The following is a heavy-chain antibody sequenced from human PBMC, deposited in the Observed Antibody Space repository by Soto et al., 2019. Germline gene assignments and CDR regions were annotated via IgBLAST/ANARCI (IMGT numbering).Heavy chain of an antibody. CDR3: ARGWDTRITGTTTWFDP. CDR1: GDSLRSGEYY. D-gene: IGHD1-20*01. J-gene: IGHJ5*02. CDR2: ILYGGST. V-gene: IGHV4-30-4*01. Sequence: QVQLQELGPGLVKPSQTLSLTCSVSGDSLRSGEYYWTWIRQSPGKGLEWIGFILYGGSTKYNPSLESRLTMSVDRSKNQFSLRLSSVTAADTAVYFCARGWDTRITGTTTWFDPWGPGTLVTVSS.